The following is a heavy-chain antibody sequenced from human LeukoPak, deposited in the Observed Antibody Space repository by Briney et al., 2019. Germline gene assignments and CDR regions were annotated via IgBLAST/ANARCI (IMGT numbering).Heavy chain of an antibody. CDR1: GYTFTGYY. CDR3: ASAKPGIASDRPSNRFDP. D-gene: IGHD6-13*01. J-gene: IGHJ5*02. V-gene: IGHV1-2*02. CDR2: INPNSGGT. Sequence: ASVKVSCMASGYTFTGYYMHWVRQPPGQGLEWMGWINPNSGGTNYAQKFQGRATLTRDTSISTAYMELSRLRSDDTGVYYCASAKPGIASDRPSNRFDPWGQGTLVTVSS.